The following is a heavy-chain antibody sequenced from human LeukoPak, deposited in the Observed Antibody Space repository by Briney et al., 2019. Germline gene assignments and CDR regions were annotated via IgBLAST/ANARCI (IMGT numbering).Heavy chain of an antibody. CDR2: IYYSGST. V-gene: IGHV4-39*07. D-gene: IGHD3-22*01. J-gene: IGHJ4*02. CDR3: ARGPPYYYDSSGYLYY. Sequence: SETLSLTCTVSGGSISSSSYYWGWIRQPPGKGLEWIGSIYYSGSTNYNPSLKSRVTISVDTSKNQFSLKLSSVTAADTAVYYCARGPPYYYDSSGYLYYWGQGTLVTVSS. CDR1: GGSISSSSYY.